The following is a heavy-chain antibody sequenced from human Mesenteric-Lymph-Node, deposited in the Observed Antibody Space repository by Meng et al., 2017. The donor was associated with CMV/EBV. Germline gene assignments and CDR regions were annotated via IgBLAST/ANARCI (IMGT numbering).Heavy chain of an antibody. CDR3: ARDNTLLGLEGFDI. CDR1: GGSISSDRYY. Sequence: GSLRLSCTVSGGSISSDRYYWSWIRQPPGKGLEWIGYIYYSGSTNYNPSLKSRVTISVDTSKKQFSLTLSSVTAADTAVYYCARDNTLLGLEGFDIWGQGTKVTVSS. V-gene: IGHV4-61*01. CDR2: IYYSGST. D-gene: IGHD7-27*01. J-gene: IGHJ3*02.